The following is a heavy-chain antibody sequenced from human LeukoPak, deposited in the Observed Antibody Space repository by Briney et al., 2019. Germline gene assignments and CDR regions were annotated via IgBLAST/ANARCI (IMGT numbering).Heavy chain of an antibody. D-gene: IGHD3-22*01. J-gene: IGHJ3*02. Sequence: GESLKISCKGSGYSFTTYWIAWVRQMPGKGLEWMGIIYPGDSDTRYSPSFEGQVTISADKSISNAYLQWSSLKASDTAMYYCARPKSSGYYYAFDIWGQGTMVTVSS. V-gene: IGHV5-51*01. CDR2: IYPGDSDT. CDR3: ARPKSSGYYYAFDI. CDR1: GYSFTTYW.